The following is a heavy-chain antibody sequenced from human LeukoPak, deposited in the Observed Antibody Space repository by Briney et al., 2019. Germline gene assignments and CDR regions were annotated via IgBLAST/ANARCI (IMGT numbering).Heavy chain of an antibody. V-gene: IGHV4-59*01. D-gene: IGHD3-22*01. CDR3: ARYLDSSGYSNWFDP. CDR2: IYYSGST. J-gene: IGHJ5*02. CDR1: GGSISSYY. Sequence: PSETLSLTCTVSGGSISSYYWSWIRQPPGKGLEWIGYIYYSGSTNYNPSLKSRVTISVDTSKNQFSLKLSSVTAADTAVYYCARYLDSSGYSNWFDPWGQGTLVTVSS.